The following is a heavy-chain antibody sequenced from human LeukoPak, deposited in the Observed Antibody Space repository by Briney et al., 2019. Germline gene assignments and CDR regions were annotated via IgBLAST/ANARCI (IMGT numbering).Heavy chain of an antibody. J-gene: IGHJ4*02. CDR2: IYYSGST. D-gene: IGHD3-10*01. CDR3: ARFNSFYYGSGNYYAPNYFDY. V-gene: IGHV4-59*01. CDR1: GGSITSYY. Sequence: SETLSLTCTVSGGSITSYYWSWIRQPPGKGLEWIAYIYYSGSTYYNPSLKSRVTISVDTSKNQFSLKLSSVTAADTAVYYCARFNSFYYGSGNYYAPNYFDYWGQGTLVTVSS.